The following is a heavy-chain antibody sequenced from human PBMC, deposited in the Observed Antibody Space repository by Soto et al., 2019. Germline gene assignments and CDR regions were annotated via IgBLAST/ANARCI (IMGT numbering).Heavy chain of an antibody. D-gene: IGHD3-16*01. CDR1: RDTFNKYA. J-gene: IGHJ6*02. CDR2: IIPIFSSR. Sequence: QVQLVQSGAEVKKPGSSVKVSCKTSRDTFNKYAFNWVRQAPGQGLEWMGWIIPIFSSRNYAEKFQGRVTITADDSTSTAYMELRSLRFEDTDVYYCARGETYLGVWGQGTTVTVSS. CDR3: ARGETYLGV. V-gene: IGHV1-69*01.